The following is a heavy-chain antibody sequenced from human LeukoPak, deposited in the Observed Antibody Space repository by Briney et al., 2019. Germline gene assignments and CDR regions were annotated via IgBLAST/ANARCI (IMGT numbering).Heavy chain of an antibody. CDR1: GGSFSGYY. J-gene: IGHJ6*03. CDR3: ARGRWDYYGSGNYYTYYYLYMDV. Sequence: PSETLSLTCAVYGGSFSGYYWSWIRQPPGKGLEWIGEINHSGNTNYNPSLKSRVTISVDTSKNQFSLKLSSVTAADTAVYYCARGRWDYYGSGNYYTYYYLYMDVWGKGTTVTVSS. V-gene: IGHV4-34*01. D-gene: IGHD3-10*01. CDR2: INHSGNT.